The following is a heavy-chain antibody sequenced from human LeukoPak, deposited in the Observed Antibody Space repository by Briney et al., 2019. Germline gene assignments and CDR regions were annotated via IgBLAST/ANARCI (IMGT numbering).Heavy chain of an antibody. CDR3: AKDTNYDFWSGTDQYFQH. Sequence: GRSLRLSCAASGFTFSSYGMHWVRQAPGKGLEWVAVISYDGSNKYYADSVKGRFTISRDNYKNTLYLQMNSLRAEDTAVYYCAKDTNYDFWSGTDQYFQHWGQGTLVTVSS. CDR1: GFTFSSYG. D-gene: IGHD3-3*01. J-gene: IGHJ1*01. V-gene: IGHV3-30*18. CDR2: ISYDGSNK.